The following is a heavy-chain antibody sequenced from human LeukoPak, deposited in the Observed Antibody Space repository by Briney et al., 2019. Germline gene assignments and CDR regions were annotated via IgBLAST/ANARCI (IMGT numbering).Heavy chain of an antibody. D-gene: IGHD2-8*01. CDR2: IYYSGST. CDR3: AREYCTNGGCYLYYFYYMDV. V-gene: IGHV4-39*07. CDR1: GGSISSSSYY. J-gene: IGHJ6*03. Sequence: SETLSLTCTVSGGSISSSSYYWGWLRQPPGKGLEWIASIYYSGSTYYNPSLKSRVTISVDTSKNQFSLKLSSVTAADTAVYYCAREYCTNGGCYLYYFYYMDVWGKGTTVTVSS.